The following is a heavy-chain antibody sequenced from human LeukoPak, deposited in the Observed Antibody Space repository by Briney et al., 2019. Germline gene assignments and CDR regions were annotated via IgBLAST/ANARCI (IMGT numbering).Heavy chain of an antibody. V-gene: IGHV3-48*03. D-gene: IGHD2-15*01. Sequence: GGSLRLSCAASGFTFSSYEMNWVRQAPGKGLEWVSYISSSGSTIYYADSVKGRFTISRDNAKNSLYLQMNSLRAEDTAVYYCARGVVVVAAHYYYYYMDVWGKGTTVTISS. CDR1: GFTFSSYE. CDR3: ARGVVVVAAHYYYYYMDV. J-gene: IGHJ6*03. CDR2: ISSSGSTI.